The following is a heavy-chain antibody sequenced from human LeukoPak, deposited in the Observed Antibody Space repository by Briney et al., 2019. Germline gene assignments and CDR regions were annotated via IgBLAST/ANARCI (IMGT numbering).Heavy chain of an antibody. CDR3: ARSCSSTSCPERYGAFDI. CDR1: GGSISSYY. Sequence: SETLSLTCTVSGGSISSYYWSWIRQPPGKGLEWIGYIYHSGSTYYNPSLKSRVTISVDRSKNQFSLKLSSVTAADTAVYYCARSCSSTSCPERYGAFDIWGQGTMVTVSS. CDR2: IYHSGST. V-gene: IGHV4-59*12. D-gene: IGHD2-2*01. J-gene: IGHJ3*02.